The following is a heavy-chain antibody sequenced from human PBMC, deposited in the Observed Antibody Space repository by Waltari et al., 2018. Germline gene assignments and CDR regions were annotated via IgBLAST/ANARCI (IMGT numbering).Heavy chain of an antibody. J-gene: IGHJ6*02. CDR1: GYTFTGYS. Sequence: QVQLVQSGAAVKKTGASVKVSCKASGYTFTGYSMHWVRQARRQGLEWMGWINPNSGGTNYAQKFQGRVTMTRDTSISTAYMELSRLRSDDTAVYYCAREVGATESYYYYYGMDVWGQGTTVTVSS. CDR3: AREVGATESYYYYYGMDV. D-gene: IGHD1-26*01. V-gene: IGHV1-2*02. CDR2: INPNSGGT.